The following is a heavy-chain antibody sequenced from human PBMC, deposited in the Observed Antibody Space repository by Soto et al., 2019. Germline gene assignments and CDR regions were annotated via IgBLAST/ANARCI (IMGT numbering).Heavy chain of an antibody. V-gene: IGHV4-4*07. Sequence: QVHLPESGPGLVKPSETLSLTCTGSAGAITPYYWSWIRQPAGKGLVWIGRIYSSGSTTYNPSLSSRVTFCLDTSNNLFSLRLTPVTAADSAVYGCARGLRFSDWFDPLGQGTLVTVSS. J-gene: IGHJ5*02. CDR3: ARGLRFSDWFDP. D-gene: IGHD3-3*01. CDR2: IYSSGST. CDR1: AGAITPYY.